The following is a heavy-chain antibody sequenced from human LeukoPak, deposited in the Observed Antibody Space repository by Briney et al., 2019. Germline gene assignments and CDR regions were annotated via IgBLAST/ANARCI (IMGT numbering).Heavy chain of an antibody. CDR3: ARDPPTSGAFEY. V-gene: IGHV3-48*03. J-gene: IGHJ4*02. D-gene: IGHD1-26*01. Sequence: PGGSLRLSCAASGFIFSSYEMNWVRQAPGRGLEWVSYSSGSGTTMYYGDSVKGRFTVSRDNAKNSLYLQMNSLRAEDTAVYYCARDPPTSGAFEYWGQGTLVTVSS. CDR2: SSGSGTTM. CDR1: GFIFSSYE.